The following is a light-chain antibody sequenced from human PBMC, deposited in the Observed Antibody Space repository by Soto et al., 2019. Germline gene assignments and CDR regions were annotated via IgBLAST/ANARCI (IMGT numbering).Light chain of an antibody. CDR1: QSVSSY. CDR2: DES. J-gene: IGKJ3*01. V-gene: IGKV3-11*01. CDR3: QQRSHLPPFT. Sequence: EIVLTQAPATLPLSPGERASLSCRASQSVSSYLAWYQQKPGQAPRLLLYDESNRATGIPARFSASGPGTDFTLTISSLEPEDFAVYYCQQRSHLPPFTFGPGTKVDIK.